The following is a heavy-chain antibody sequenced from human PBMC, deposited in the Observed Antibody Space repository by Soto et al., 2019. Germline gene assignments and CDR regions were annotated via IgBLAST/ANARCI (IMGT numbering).Heavy chain of an antibody. CDR1: GGSISSYY. J-gene: IGHJ5*02. D-gene: IGHD2-2*01. Sequence: SETLSLTCTVSGGSISSYYWSWIRQPPGKGLEWIGYIYYSGSTNYNPSLKSRVTISVDTSKNQFSLKLSSVTAADTAVYYCARDLGYCISTSCFGFRGLDPWGQGTLVTVSS. V-gene: IGHV4-59*01. CDR2: IYYSGST. CDR3: ARDLGYCISTSCFGFRGLDP.